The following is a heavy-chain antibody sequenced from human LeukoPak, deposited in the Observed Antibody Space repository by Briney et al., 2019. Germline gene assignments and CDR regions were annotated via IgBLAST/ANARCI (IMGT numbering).Heavy chain of an antibody. CDR1: GFTFSNAW. CDR2: IRSNSDGGTI. V-gene: IGHV3-15*07. Sequence: GGSLRLSCATSGFTFSNAWMNWVRQAPGKGLEWVGRIRSNSDGGTIDYAAPVKGRFTLSRDDSKTTLCLQMNSLQTEDTAVYYCATDFYDRTWGQGTLVTVSS. D-gene: IGHD3-22*01. J-gene: IGHJ5*02. CDR3: ATDFYDRT.